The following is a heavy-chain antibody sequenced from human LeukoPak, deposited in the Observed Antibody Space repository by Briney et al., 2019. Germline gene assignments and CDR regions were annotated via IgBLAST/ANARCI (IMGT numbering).Heavy chain of an antibody. CDR1: GFTFSNYA. J-gene: IGHJ6*04. CDR3: AELGITMIGGV. V-gene: IGHV3-23*01. D-gene: IGHD3-10*02. Sequence: PGGSLRLSCAASGFTFSNYAMTWVRQAPGKGLEWVSSISGSGGSTYYADSVKSRFTISRDNAKNSLYLQMNSLRAEDTAVYYCAELGITMIGGVWGKGTTVTISS. CDR2: ISGSGGST.